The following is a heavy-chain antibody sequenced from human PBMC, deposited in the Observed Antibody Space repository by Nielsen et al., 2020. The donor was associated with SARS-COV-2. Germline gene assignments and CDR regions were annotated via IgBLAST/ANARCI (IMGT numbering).Heavy chain of an antibody. Sequence: GESLKISCAASGFTFSSYGMHWVRQAPGKGLEWVAVIWYDGSNKYYADSVKGRFTISRDNSKNTLYLQMNSLRAEDTAVYYCARDDGGNSRFDPWGQGTLVTVSS. J-gene: IGHJ5*02. CDR3: ARDDGGNSRFDP. V-gene: IGHV3-33*01. CDR2: IWYDGSNK. CDR1: GFTFSSYG. D-gene: IGHD4-23*01.